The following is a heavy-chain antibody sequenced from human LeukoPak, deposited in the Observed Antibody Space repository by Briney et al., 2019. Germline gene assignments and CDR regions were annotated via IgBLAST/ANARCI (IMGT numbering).Heavy chain of an antibody. CDR3: ARASKGGAASTLGC. D-gene: IGHD6-13*01. V-gene: IGHV1-2*04. J-gene: IGHJ4*02. CDR2: INPNSGGT. CDR1: GYIFTGYY. Sequence: GASVKVSCKASGYIFTGYYMHWVRQAPGQGLEWMGWINPNSGGTNYAQKFQGWVTMTRDTSISTAYMELSRLRSDDTAVYYCARASKGGAASTLGCWGQGTLVTVSS.